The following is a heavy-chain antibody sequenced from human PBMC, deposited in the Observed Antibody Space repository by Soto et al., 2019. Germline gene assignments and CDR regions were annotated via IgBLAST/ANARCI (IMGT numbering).Heavy chain of an antibody. J-gene: IGHJ4*02. CDR1: GGSFSGYY. Sequence: PSQTLALTSAVYGGSFSGYYSSWIRQPPGKGLEWIGEINHSGSTNYNPSLKSRVTISVDTSKNQFSLKLSSVTAADTAVYYCARVRAAIFDYWGQGTLVTVS. V-gene: IGHV4-34*01. D-gene: IGHD5-18*01. CDR2: INHSGST. CDR3: ARVRAAIFDY.